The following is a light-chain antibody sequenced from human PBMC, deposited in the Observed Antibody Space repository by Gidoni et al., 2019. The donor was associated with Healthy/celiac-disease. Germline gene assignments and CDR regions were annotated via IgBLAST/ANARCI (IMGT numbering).Light chain of an antibody. CDR3: QVWDSSSDVV. J-gene: IGLJ2*01. V-gene: IGLV3-21*02. Sequence: SYVWTQPPSVEGAPGQTARITWGGNNIGSKSLHWYQQKPGQAPVLVVYDDSDRPSGIPARFSGSNSGSTATLTISRVEAGDEADYYCQVWDSSSDVVFGGGTKLTVL. CDR1: NIGSKS. CDR2: DDS.